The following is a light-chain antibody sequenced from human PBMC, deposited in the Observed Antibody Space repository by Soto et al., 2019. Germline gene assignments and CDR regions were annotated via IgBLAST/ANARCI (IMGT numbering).Light chain of an antibody. V-gene: IGKV3-15*01. CDR2: GAS. CDR3: QQYGGSPRIT. Sequence: ELVMTQSPATLSVSPGERATLSCRASQSVSSNLAWYQQKPGQAPRLLIYGASTRATGIPARFSGSGSGTDFTLIINRLEPEDVAIYYCQQYGGSPRITFGQGTRLEN. CDR1: QSVSSN. J-gene: IGKJ5*01.